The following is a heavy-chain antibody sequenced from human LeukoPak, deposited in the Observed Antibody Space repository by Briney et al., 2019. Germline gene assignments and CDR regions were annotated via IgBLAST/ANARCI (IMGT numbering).Heavy chain of an antibody. J-gene: IGHJ3*02. V-gene: IGHV1-24*01. Sequence: ASVKVSCKVSGYTLTELSMHWGRQAPGKGLEWMGGFDPEDGETIYAQKFQGRVTMTEDTSTDTAYMELSSLRSEDTAVYYCATSGEYQLLKAGAFDIWGQGTMVTVSS. CDR2: FDPEDGET. CDR1: GYTLTELS. CDR3: ATSGEYQLLKAGAFDI. D-gene: IGHD2-2*01.